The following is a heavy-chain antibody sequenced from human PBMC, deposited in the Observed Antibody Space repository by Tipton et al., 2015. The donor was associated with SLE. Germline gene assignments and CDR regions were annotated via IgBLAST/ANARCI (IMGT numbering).Heavy chain of an antibody. CDR2: ISGGGGST. J-gene: IGHJ4*02. Sequence: SLRLSCATSGFTFSSYALSWVRRAPGKGLEWVSAISGGGGSTYYADFVKGRFSISIDNSKKTLFLQMNRLRVDDTATYYCAKFEKTTDFYLDSWGQGTLVSVSS. CDR3: AKFEKTTDFYLDS. CDR1: GFTFSSYA. V-gene: IGHV3-23*01. D-gene: IGHD1/OR15-1a*01.